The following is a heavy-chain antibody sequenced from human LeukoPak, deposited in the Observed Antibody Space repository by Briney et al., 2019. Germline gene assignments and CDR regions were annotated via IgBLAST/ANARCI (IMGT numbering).Heavy chain of an antibody. CDR2: ISAYNGKT. J-gene: IGHJ4*02. V-gene: IGHV1-18*01. CDR3: ARDALTTVTDYFDY. Sequence: XGVRXXXXQGREWMGWISAYNGKTNYSQKLQGRVTMTTDTSTSTAYMELRSLRSDDTAVYYCARDALTTVTDYFDYWGQGTLVTVSS. D-gene: IGHD4-4*01.